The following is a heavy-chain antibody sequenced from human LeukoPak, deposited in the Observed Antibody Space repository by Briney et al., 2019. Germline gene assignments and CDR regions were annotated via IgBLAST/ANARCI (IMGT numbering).Heavy chain of an antibody. CDR2: TYSRSKWYN. CDR1: GDSVSSSSAA. V-gene: IGHV6-1*01. D-gene: IGHD7-27*01. CDR3: ASSRTGGSMPYYYYYMDV. Sequence: SQTLSLTCAISGDSVSSSSAAWSWIRQSPSRGLEWLGRTYSRSKWYNDYAVSVRSRITINPDTSKNQFSLKLSSVTAADTAVYYCASSRTGGSMPYYYYYMDVWGKGTTVTVSS. J-gene: IGHJ6*03.